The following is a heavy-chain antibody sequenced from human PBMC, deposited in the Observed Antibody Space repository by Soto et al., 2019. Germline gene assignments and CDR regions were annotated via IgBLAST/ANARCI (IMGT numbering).Heavy chain of an antibody. V-gene: IGHV4-39*01. CDR3: ARHLNDWNFPFDY. CDR2: IYYSGST. D-gene: IGHD1-7*01. J-gene: IGHJ4*02. CDR1: GGSISSSSYY. Sequence: PSETLSLTCTVSGGSISSSSYYWGWIRQPPGKGLEWIGSIYYSGSTYYNPSLKSRVTISVDTSKNQFSLKLSSVTAADTAVYYCARHLNDWNFPFDYWGRGTLVTVS.